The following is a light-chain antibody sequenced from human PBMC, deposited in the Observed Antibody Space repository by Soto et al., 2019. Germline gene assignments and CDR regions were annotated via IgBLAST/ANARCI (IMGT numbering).Light chain of an antibody. V-gene: IGKV1-39*01. CDR1: QSISSY. J-gene: IGKJ1*01. CDR2: VVS. Sequence: DIQMTQSPSSLSAFVGDRVTITCRASQSISSYLNWYQQKPGKTPKLLISVVSSLQSGVPSRFSGSGSGTDFTLTISSLQPEDSATYYCQQSYSTPRTVGQGTKVEIK. CDR3: QQSYSTPRT.